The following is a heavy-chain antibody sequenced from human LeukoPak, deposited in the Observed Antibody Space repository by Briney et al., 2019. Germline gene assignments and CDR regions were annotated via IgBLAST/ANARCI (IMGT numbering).Heavy chain of an antibody. CDR2: IYYSGST. V-gene: IGHV4-39*01. CDR3: ASSYGDYRIDY. J-gene: IGHJ4*02. Sequence: KASGTLSLTCTVSGGSISSSSYSWGWIRQPPGKGLEWIGSIYYSGSTYYNPSLKSRVTISVDTSKNQFSLKLSSVTAADTAVYYCASSYGDYRIDYWGQGTLVTVSS. CDR1: GGSISSSSYS. D-gene: IGHD4-17*01.